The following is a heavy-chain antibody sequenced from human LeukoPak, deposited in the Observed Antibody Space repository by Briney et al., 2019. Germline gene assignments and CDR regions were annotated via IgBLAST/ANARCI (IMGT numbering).Heavy chain of an antibody. Sequence: GGSLRLSCAASVFTFRSYWMHWGRQAPGEGLGWVSRINGDGSITSSADSVKVRFTISRDNAKNTLYLQMNSLRAEDTAVYYCARRMRSGNWFDPWGQGTLVTVSS. CDR2: INGDGSIT. CDR1: VFTFRSYW. J-gene: IGHJ5*02. CDR3: ARRMRSGNWFDP. D-gene: IGHD2-15*01. V-gene: IGHV3-74*01.